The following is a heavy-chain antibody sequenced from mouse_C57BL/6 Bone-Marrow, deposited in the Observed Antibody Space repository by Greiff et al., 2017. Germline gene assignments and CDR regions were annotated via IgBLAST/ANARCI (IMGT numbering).Heavy chain of an antibody. J-gene: IGHJ1*03. Sequence: EVQLVESGGGLVKPGGSLKLSCAASGFTFSSYGMSWVRQTPDKRLEWVATISNGGSYTYYPDNVKGRCTISRATAKNTLYLQMSNLKSEDTAMYYCAREGDGGLLWYFEVRGTGTTVTVAS. CDR2: ISNGGSYT. D-gene: IGHD1-1*02. CDR3: AREGDGGLLWYFEV. V-gene: IGHV5-4*01. CDR1: GFTFSSYG.